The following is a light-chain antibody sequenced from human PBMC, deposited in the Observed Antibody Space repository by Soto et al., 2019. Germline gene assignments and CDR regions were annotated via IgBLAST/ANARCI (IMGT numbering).Light chain of an antibody. Sequence: DIQMTQSPSTLSASVGDRVTITCRASQSIGDSLAWYQQKPGKAPYLLISDVSSLERGVPSRFSGSGSGTEFTLTISSMQPDDFATFYCQQYNGYSRTFGQGTKVEL. CDR1: QSIGDS. V-gene: IGKV1-5*01. J-gene: IGKJ1*01. CDR3: QQYNGYSRT. CDR2: DVS.